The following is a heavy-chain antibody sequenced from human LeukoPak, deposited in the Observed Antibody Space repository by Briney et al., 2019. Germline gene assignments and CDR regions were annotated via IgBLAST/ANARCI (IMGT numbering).Heavy chain of an antibody. CDR3: ARGQLLPPYNWFDP. CDR2: IYHSGST. Sequence: PSGTLSLTCAVSGGSISSSNWWSWVRQPPGKGLEWIGEIYHSGSTNYNPSLKSRVTISVDKSKNQFSLKLSSVTAADTAVYYCARGQLLPPYNWFDPWGQGTLVTVSS. V-gene: IGHV4-4*02. J-gene: IGHJ5*02. CDR1: GGSISSSNW. D-gene: IGHD2-15*01.